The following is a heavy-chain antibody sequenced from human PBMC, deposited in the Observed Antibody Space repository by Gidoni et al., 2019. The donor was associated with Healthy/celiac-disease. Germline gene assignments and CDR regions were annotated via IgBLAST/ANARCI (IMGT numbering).Heavy chain of an antibody. J-gene: IGHJ6*02. CDR1: SSSISSGRYY. V-gene: IGHV4-61*02. Sequence: QVQLQESGPGLVKPAQTLSLTCTVSSSSISSGRYYWSWIRQPAGKGLEWIGRIYTSGSTNYNPSLKSRVTISVDTSKNQFSLKLSSVTAADTAVYYCARSVVSGIYYYYYGMDVWGQGTTVTVSS. CDR3: ARSVVSGIYYYYYGMDV. CDR2: IYTSGST. D-gene: IGHD1-26*01.